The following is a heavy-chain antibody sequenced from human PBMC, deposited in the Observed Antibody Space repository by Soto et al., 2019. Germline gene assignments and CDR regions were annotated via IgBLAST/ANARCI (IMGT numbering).Heavy chain of an antibody. CDR1: GFTFSSYG. CDR3: ASDFWSGYHYYYGMDV. J-gene: IGHJ6*02. Sequence: PGGSLRLSCAASGFTFSSYGVHWVRQAPGKGLEWVAVIWYDGSNKYYADSVKGRFTISRDNSKNTLYLQMNSLRAEDTAVYYCASDFWSGYHYYYGMDVWGQGTTVTVSS. V-gene: IGHV3-33*01. D-gene: IGHD3-3*01. CDR2: IWYDGSNK.